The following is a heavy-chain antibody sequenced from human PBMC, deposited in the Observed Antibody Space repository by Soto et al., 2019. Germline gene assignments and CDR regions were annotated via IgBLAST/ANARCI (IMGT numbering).Heavy chain of an antibody. CDR2: IYHSGST. D-gene: IGHD1-26*01. CDR3: ARGAGSLYYYYYMDV. J-gene: IGHJ6*03. CDR1: SGSISSSNW. V-gene: IGHV4-4*02. Sequence: SETLSLTCAVSSGSISSSNWWSWVRQPPGKGLEWIGEIYHSGSTNYNPSLKSRVTISVDKSKNQFSLKLSSVTAADTAVYYCARGAGSLYYYYYMDVWGKGTTVTVSS.